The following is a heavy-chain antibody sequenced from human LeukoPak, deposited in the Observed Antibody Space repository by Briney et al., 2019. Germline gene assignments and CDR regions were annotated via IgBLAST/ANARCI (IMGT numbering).Heavy chain of an antibody. CDR2: IYYSGST. D-gene: IGHD1-26*01. V-gene: IGHV4-39*07. J-gene: IGHJ4*02. CDR1: GGSISSSSYS. CDR3: ARAVGSPWYFDY. Sequence: SETLSLTCTVSGGSISSSSYSWGWIRQPPGKGLEWIGSIYYSGSTYYNPSLKSRVTISVDTSKNQFSLKLSSVTAADTAVYYCARAVGSPWYFDYWGQGTLVTVSS.